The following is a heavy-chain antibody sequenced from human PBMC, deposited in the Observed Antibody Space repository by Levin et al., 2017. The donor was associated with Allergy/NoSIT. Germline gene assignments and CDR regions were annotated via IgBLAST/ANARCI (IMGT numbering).Heavy chain of an antibody. D-gene: IGHD1/OR15-1a*01. J-gene: IGHJ6*02. CDR3: ARGLLGWNIYGLDV. CDR2: INPNSGGT. Sequence: VASVKVSCMASGYIFTGYYMYWVRQAPGQGLEWMGRINPNSGGTIYAQKFQGRVTMTRDTSISTAYMELSRLRSDDTAVYYCARGLLGWNIYGLDVWGQGTTVTVSS. V-gene: IGHV1-2*06. CDR1: GYIFTGYY.